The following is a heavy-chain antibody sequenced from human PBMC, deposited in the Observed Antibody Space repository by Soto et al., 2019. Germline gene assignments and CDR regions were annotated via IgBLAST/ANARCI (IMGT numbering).Heavy chain of an antibody. CDR2: INAGNGNT. D-gene: IGHD2-15*01. CDR1: GYTFTSYA. Sequence: QVQLVQSGAEVKKPGASVKVSCKASGYTFTSYAMHWVRQAPGQRLEWMGWINAGNGNTKYSQKSQVRVIITRDTSASTAYMELSSLRSEVTAVYYCAKARYTATDFDYWGQGTLVTVSS. J-gene: IGHJ4*02. V-gene: IGHV1-3*01. CDR3: AKARYTATDFDY.